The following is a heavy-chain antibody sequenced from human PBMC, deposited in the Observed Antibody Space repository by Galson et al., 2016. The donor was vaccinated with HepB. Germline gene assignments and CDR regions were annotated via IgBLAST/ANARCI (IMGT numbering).Heavy chain of an antibody. Sequence: SLRLSCAASGFTFSGSAMHWVRQASGKGLEWVGRIRSKANSYATAYAASVKGRFTISRDDSKNTAYLQMNSLNTEDTAVYYCTRPGNSSGGGVDYWGQGTLVTVSS. J-gene: IGHJ4*02. CDR1: GFTFSGSA. V-gene: IGHV3-73*01. D-gene: IGHD6-19*01. CDR2: IRSKANSYAT. CDR3: TRPGNSSGGGVDY.